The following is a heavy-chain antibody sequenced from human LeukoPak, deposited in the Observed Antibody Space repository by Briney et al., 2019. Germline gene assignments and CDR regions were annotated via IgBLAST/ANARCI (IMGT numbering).Heavy chain of an antibody. J-gene: IGHJ4*02. CDR3: AKESAYCGSGCRSLSDY. D-gene: IGHD2-21*02. CDR1: GFTFSSYW. V-gene: IGHV3-7*03. Sequence: GGSLRLSCAGSGFTFSSYWMHWVRQAPGKGLEWVANIRQDGSEKYYVDSVKGRFTISRDNAKNALYLQMNSLRAEDTAVYYCAKESAYCGSGCRSLSDYWGQGTLVTVSS. CDR2: IRQDGSEK.